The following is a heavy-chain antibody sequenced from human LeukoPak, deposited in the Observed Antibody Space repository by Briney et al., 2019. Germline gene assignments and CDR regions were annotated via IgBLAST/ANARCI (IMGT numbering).Heavy chain of an antibody. Sequence: ASVKVSCKASGYTFTGYYMHWVRQAPGQGLEWMGWINPNSGGTNYAQEFQGRVTMTRDTSISTAYMELSRLRSDDTAVYYCARDPPIVGATHFDYWGQGTLVTVSS. CDR3: ARDPPIVGATHFDY. CDR2: INPNSGGT. CDR1: GYTFTGYY. J-gene: IGHJ4*02. D-gene: IGHD1-26*01. V-gene: IGHV1-2*02.